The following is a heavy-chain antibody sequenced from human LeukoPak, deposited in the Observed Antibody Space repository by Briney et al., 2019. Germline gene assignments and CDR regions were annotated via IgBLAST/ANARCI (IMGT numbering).Heavy chain of an antibody. Sequence: GGSLRLSCAASGFPFSSYAMSWVRQAPGKGLDWVSAVTASAGNTYYADSVKGRFTISRDNSKNTLYLQVNSLRAEDTAVYYCAKRATRVVVRDYFDYWGQGTLVTVSS. J-gene: IGHJ4*02. V-gene: IGHV3-23*01. CDR2: VTASAGNT. D-gene: IGHD2-21*01. CDR1: GFPFSSYA. CDR3: AKRATRVVVRDYFDY.